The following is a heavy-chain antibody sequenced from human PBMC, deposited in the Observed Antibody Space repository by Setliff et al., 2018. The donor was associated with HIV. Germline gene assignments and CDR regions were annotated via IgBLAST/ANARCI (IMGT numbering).Heavy chain of an antibody. D-gene: IGHD3-22*01. CDR1: GYTFNNYG. Sequence: ASVKVSCKASGYTFNNYGISWVRQAPGQGLEWMGWINAYNGNTNYAQKLQGRVTMTTDTSTSTAYMELRSLRSDDTAVYYCARDPLYYYDSSGYPDYWGQGTLVTVSS. CDR3: ARDPLYYYDSSGYPDY. J-gene: IGHJ4*02. V-gene: IGHV1-18*01. CDR2: INAYNGNT.